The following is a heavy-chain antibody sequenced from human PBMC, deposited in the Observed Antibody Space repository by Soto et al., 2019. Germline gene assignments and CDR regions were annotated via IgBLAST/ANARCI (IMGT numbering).Heavy chain of an antibody. CDR3: ARRGYSKNWQGDWFDP. J-gene: IGHJ5*02. CDR1: GGSVSSGRYY. V-gene: IGHV4-61*01. Sequence: SETLSLTCTVSGGSVSSGRYYWTWIRQPPGKGLEWIGNIYDSGSTNYNPSLRSRVTMSVDTSKNQFSLKLNSVIAADTAVYYCARRGYSKNWQGDWFDPWGQGTLVTVSS. CDR2: IYDSGST. D-gene: IGHD5-12*01.